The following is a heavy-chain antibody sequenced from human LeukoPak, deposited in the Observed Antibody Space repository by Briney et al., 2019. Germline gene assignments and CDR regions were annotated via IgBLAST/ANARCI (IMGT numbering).Heavy chain of an antibody. CDR2: ISSSGSII. CDR3: TRDRYYYDSSGHPYYFDY. Sequence: GGSLRLXCAASGFTFSSYEMNWVRQAPGKGLESVSYISSSGSIIYYADSVKGRFIISRDNAKNSLYLQMNSLRAEDTAVYYCTRDRYYYDSSGHPYYFDYWGQGTLVTVSS. V-gene: IGHV3-48*03. J-gene: IGHJ4*02. CDR1: GFTFSSYE. D-gene: IGHD3-22*01.